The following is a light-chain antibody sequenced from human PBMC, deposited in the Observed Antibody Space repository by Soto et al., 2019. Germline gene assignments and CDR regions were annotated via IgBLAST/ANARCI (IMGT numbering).Light chain of an antibody. CDR2: AES. CDR3: QKSYSSPPT. CDR1: QSISNH. J-gene: IGKJ1*01. Sequence: DLQMTQTPSSLSSSLEDSVIITCRASQSISNHLNWYQQKPGKAPKILIFAESSLQSGVPSRFSGSRSGPDFTLTISSLQPEDFATYYCQKSYSSPPTCGQGTKVDIK. V-gene: IGKV1-39*01.